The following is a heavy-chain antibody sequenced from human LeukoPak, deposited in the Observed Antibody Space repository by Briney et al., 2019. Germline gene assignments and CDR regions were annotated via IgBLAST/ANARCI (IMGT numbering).Heavy chain of an antibody. Sequence: PGGSLRLSCAASGFTFNSYSMNWVRQAPGKGLEWVSSISSSSTYIYYADSAKGRFTISRDNAKNSLYLQMNSLRAEDTAVYYCARDGPYSVYGDYRNYFDYWGQGTLVTVSS. V-gene: IGHV3-21*01. CDR3: ARDGPYSVYGDYRNYFDY. D-gene: IGHD5/OR15-5a*01. J-gene: IGHJ4*02. CDR2: ISSSSTYI. CDR1: GFTFNSYS.